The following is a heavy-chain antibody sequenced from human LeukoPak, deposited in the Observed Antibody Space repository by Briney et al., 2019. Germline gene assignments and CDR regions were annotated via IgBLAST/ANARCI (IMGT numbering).Heavy chain of an antibody. CDR1: GYTFTSYG. CDR3: ARDSENGYYPSPGDAFDI. CDR2: ISAYNGNT. D-gene: IGHD3-22*01. Sequence: ASVKVSCKASGYTFTSYGIRWVRQAPGQGLEWMGWISAYNGNTNYAQKLQGRVTMTTDTSTSTAYMELRSLRSDDTAVYYCARDSENGYYPSPGDAFDIWGQGTMVTVSS. J-gene: IGHJ3*02. V-gene: IGHV1-18*01.